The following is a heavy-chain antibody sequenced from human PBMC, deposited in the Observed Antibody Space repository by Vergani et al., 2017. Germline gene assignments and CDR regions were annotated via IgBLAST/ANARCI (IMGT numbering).Heavy chain of an antibody. CDR2: ISPSGSYL. J-gene: IGHJ4*02. Sequence: QVQLVESGGRLVKPGGSLRLSCAASGFTFDDSFMTWIRLPPGKGLEWVSYISPSGSYLNYAGSLRGRFTISRDNAKKSLYLQLNSLSAEDTAVYYCARPTCSNGVCTSRDYLAYGGQEPLVTFSS. CDR1: GFTFDDSF. V-gene: IGHV3-11*01. D-gene: IGHD2-8*01. CDR3: ARPTCSNGVCTSRDYLAY.